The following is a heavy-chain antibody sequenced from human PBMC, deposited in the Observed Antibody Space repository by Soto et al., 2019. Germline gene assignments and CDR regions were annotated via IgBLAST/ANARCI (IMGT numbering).Heavy chain of an antibody. CDR1: GGSVRGYY. J-gene: IGHJ5*02. CDR2: INDSGST. V-gene: IGHV4-34*01. Sequence: PSETLSLTCAVYGGSVRGYYWSWIRQPPGKGLEWIGEINDSGSTKYNPSLKSRVTISVDTSKNQFSLSLSSVTAADTAVYFCARNGXXTXXXXXDPWRXG. CDR3: ARNGXXTXXXXXDP. D-gene: IGHD6-6*01.